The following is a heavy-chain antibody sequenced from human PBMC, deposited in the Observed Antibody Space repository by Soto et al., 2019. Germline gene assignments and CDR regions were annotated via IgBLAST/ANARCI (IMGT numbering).Heavy chain of an antibody. V-gene: IGHV1-18*04. J-gene: IGHJ4*02. CDR3: ARGMSTTWYEPLDF. CDR1: GYTFNSHG. D-gene: IGHD6-13*01. CDR2: ISAYNGNT. Sequence: ASVKVSCKASGYTFNSHGISWVRQAPGHGLEWMGWISAYNGNTNYAQKLQGRVIMTTDTSTSTAYMDLRSLRSDDTAVYYCARGMSTTWYEPLDFWGQGTLVTV.